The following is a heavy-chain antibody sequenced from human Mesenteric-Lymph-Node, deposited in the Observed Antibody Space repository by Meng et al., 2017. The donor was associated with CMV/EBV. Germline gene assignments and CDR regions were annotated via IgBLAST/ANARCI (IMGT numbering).Heavy chain of an antibody. CDR2: INTDGRST. V-gene: IGHV3-74*01. D-gene: IGHD3-3*01. Sequence: GGSLRLSCAASGFTFSSYWMHWVRQAPGKGLVWVSHINTDGRSTGYADSVKGRFTISRDNAKNTLYLQMNSLRVEDTAVYYCARVGYDFWSGSQNWFDPWGQGTLVTVSS. CDR3: ARVGYDFWSGSQNWFDP. CDR1: GFTFSSYW. J-gene: IGHJ5*02.